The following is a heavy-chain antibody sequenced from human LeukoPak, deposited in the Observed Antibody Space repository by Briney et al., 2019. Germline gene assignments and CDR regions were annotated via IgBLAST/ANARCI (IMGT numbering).Heavy chain of an antibody. CDR1: GFSFSNYW. CDR3: AGERWFGELDSPSGV. J-gene: IGHJ6*04. D-gene: IGHD3-10*01. CDR2: INWNGGST. V-gene: IGHV3-20*04. Sequence: GGSLRLSCAASGFSFSNYWMSWVRQAPGKGLEWVSGINWNGGSTGYADSVKGRFTISRDNAKNSLYLQMNSLRAEDTALYYCAGERWFGELDSPSGVWGKGTTVTVSS.